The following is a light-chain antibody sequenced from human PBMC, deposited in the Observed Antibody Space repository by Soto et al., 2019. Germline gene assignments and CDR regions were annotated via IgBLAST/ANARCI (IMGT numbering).Light chain of an antibody. Sequence: QSALTQPASVSGSPGQSITISCTGNSSDVGGYNYVSWYQQHPGKAPKLMIYDVSNRPSGVSNRFSGSKSGNTASLTISGLQAEDEADYYCGSYTSSSTYVVFGGGTQVTVL. CDR2: DVS. CDR3: GSYTSSSTYVV. J-gene: IGLJ2*01. V-gene: IGLV2-14*01. CDR1: SSDVGGYNY.